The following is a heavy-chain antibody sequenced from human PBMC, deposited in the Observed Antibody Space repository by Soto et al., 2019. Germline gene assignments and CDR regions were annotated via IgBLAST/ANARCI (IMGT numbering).Heavy chain of an antibody. D-gene: IGHD2-2*01. V-gene: IGHV4-34*01. CDR2: INRSGRT. CDR1: GGSFSGYY. Sequence: PSETLSLTCAVYGGSFSGYYWSWIRQPPGKGLEWIGEINRSGRTNYNPSLKSRVTISVDASKNQFSLKLSSVTAADTAVYYCARQYCSSTNCADGMRFDPWGQGTLVTVSS. J-gene: IGHJ5*02. CDR3: ARQYCSSTNCADGMRFDP.